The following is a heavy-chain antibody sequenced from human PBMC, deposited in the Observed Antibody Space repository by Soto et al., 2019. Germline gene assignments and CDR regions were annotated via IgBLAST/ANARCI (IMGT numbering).Heavy chain of an antibody. CDR1: GFTFSDYY. V-gene: IGHV3-11*05. Sequence: QVQLVESGGGLVKPGGSLRLSCAASGFTFSDYYMSWIRQAPGKGLEWVSYISSSSSYTNYADSVKGRFTISRDNAKNSLYLQMNTLRAADTDVYYCARVGDIVATIPYYYYYYGMDVWGQGTTVTVSS. CDR3: ARVGDIVATIPYYYYYYGMDV. J-gene: IGHJ6*02. D-gene: IGHD5-12*01. CDR2: ISSSSSYT.